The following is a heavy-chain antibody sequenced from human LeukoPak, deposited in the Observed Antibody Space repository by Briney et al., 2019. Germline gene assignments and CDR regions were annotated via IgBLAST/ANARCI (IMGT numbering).Heavy chain of an antibody. D-gene: IGHD3-22*01. CDR1: GFTFDDYG. Sequence: RTGGSLRLSCAASGFTFDDYGMSWVRQAPGKGLEWVSGITWNGGSTGYADSVKGRFTISRDNAKNSLYLQMNSLRAEDTALYYCARDYDSSGYSGVFDIWGQGTMVTVPS. CDR2: ITWNGGST. CDR3: ARDYDSSGYSGVFDI. J-gene: IGHJ3*02. V-gene: IGHV3-20*04.